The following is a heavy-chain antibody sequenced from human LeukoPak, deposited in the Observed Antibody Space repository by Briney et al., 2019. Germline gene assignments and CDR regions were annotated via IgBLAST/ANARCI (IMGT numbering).Heavy chain of an antibody. CDR2: IYYSGST. Sequence: TSETLSLTCTVSGGSVSSGSYYWSWIRQPPGKRLEWIGYIYYSGSTNYNPSLKSRVTISVDTSKNQFSLKLSSVTAADTAAYYCARRSGSSWYFDYWGQGTLVTVSS. J-gene: IGHJ4*02. V-gene: IGHV4-61*01. CDR3: ARRSGSSWYFDY. D-gene: IGHD6-13*01. CDR1: GGSVSSGSYY.